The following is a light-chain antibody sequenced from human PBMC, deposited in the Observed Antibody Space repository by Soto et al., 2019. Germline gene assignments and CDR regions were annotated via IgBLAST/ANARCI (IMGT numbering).Light chain of an antibody. V-gene: IGLV2-14*01. J-gene: IGLJ1*01. CDR3: SSYTSSSTLDYV. CDR2: DVS. Sequence: QSVLTQPASVSGSPGQSSTISCTGTSSDAGGYNYVSWYQQHPGKAPKLMIYDVSNRPSGVSNRFSGSKSGNTASLTISGLQAEDEADYYCSSYTSSSTLDYVFGTGTKVTVL. CDR1: SSDAGGYNY.